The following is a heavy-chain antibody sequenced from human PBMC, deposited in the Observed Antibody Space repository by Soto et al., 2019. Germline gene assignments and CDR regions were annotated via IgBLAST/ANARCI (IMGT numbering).Heavy chain of an antibody. CDR3: AKDLQGNRRVYFDY. CDR2: ISGSGGST. Sequence: PGGSLRLSCAASGFTFSSYAMSWVRQAPGKGLEWVSAISGSGGSTYYADSVKGRFTISRDNSENTLYLQMNSLRAEDTAVYYCAKDLQGNRRVYFDYWGQGTLVTVSS. CDR1: GFTFSSYA. V-gene: IGHV3-23*01. J-gene: IGHJ4*02. D-gene: IGHD1-1*01.